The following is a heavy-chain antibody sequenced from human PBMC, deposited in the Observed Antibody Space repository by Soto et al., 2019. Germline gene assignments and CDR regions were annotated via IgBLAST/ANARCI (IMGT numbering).Heavy chain of an antibody. D-gene: IGHD4-4*01. CDR2: ISGSGGST. Sequence: GGSLRLSCAAFGFTFSSFAMSWVRQAPGKGLEWVSAISGSGGSTYYADSVKGRFTISRDNSKNTLYLQMNSLRAEDTAVYYCAKTRIYSNYDYFDYWGQGTLVTVSS. J-gene: IGHJ4*02. V-gene: IGHV3-23*01. CDR1: GFTFSSFA. CDR3: AKTRIYSNYDYFDY.